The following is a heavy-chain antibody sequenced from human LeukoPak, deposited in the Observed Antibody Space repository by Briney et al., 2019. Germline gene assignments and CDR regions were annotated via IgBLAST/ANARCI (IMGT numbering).Heavy chain of an antibody. CDR1: GYTLTSYG. V-gene: IGHV1-18*01. D-gene: IGHD4-17*01. CDR3: ARDRKRSVQKVGYGDSLLPFDY. Sequence: GASVKVSCKASGYTLTSYGISWVRQAPGQGLEWMGWISAYNGNTNYAQKLQGRVTMTTDTSTSTAYMELRSLRSDDTAVYYCARDRKRSVQKVGYGDSLLPFDYWGQGTLVTVSS. J-gene: IGHJ4*02. CDR2: ISAYNGNT.